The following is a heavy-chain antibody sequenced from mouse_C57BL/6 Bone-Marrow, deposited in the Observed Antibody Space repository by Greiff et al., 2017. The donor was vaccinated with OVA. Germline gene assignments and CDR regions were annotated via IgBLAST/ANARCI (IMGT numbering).Heavy chain of an antibody. CDR2: IHPNSGST. CDR3: ARSRGLDAAY. Sequence: QVQLQQPGAELVKPGASVKLSCKASGYTFTSYWMHWVKQRPGQGLEWIGLIHPNSGSTNYNEKFKSKATLTVDKSSSTAYMNLSSLTSEDSAVYYCARSRGLDAAYWGQGTLVTVSA. D-gene: IGHD1-1*01. V-gene: IGHV1-64*01. J-gene: IGHJ3*01. CDR1: GYTFTSYW.